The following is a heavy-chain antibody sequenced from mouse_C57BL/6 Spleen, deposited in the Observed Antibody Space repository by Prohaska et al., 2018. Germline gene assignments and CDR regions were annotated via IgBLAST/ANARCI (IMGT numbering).Heavy chain of an antibody. Sequence: EVQLLETGGGLVQPGGPRGLSCEGSGFTFSGFWMSWVRQTPGKTLEWIGDINSDGCAINYAPSIKDRFTIFRDNDKSTLYLQMSNVRSEDTATYFCMRYSKYWYFDVWGTGTTVTVSS. D-gene: IGHD2-5*01. CDR1: GFTFSGFW. CDR2: INSDGCAI. J-gene: IGHJ1*03. V-gene: IGHV11-2*01. CDR3: MRYSKYWYFDV.